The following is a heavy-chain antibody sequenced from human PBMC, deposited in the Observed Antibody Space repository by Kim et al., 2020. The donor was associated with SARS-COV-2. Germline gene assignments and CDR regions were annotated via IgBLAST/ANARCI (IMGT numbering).Heavy chain of an antibody. J-gene: IGHJ4*02. Sequence: GGSLRLSCAASGFIFSDYPMTWVRQAPGKGLEWISSIGANSGTTYYTDSVRGRFSISKDFSGDVLYLQMNRLRGEDTAVYYCARLKESLLESFDYSGQGDLVTV. CDR3: ARLKESLLESFDY. V-gene: IGHV3-23*01. CDR1: GFIFSDYP. D-gene: IGHD2-21*02. CDR2: IGANSGTT.